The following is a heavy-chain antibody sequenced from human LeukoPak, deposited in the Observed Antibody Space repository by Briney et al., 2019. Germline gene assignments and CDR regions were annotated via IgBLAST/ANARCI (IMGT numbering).Heavy chain of an antibody. CDR1: GFIFDDYA. V-gene: IGHV3-9*01. D-gene: IGHD3-10*01. Sequence: SGTSLRLSCAASGFIFDDYAMHWVRQAPGKGLEWVSGISWNSAIVVYADSVKGRFTISRDNSKNTLYLQMNSLRAEDTAVYYCASGSGSYRTPYYYMDVWGTGTTVTVSS. CDR3: ASGSGSYRTPYYYMDV. J-gene: IGHJ6*03. CDR2: ISWNSAIV.